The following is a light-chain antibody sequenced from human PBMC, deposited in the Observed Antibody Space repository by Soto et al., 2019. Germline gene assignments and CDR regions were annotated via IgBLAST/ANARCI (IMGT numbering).Light chain of an antibody. CDR1: QSVSSY. CDR2: DAS. CDR3: QDRSNWPLVT. J-gene: IGKJ3*01. Sequence: EIVLTQSPATLSLSPGERATLSCRASQSVSSYLAWYQQKAGQPPRLLIYDASNRATGIPARFSGSGSGTDFTLTISSLETEDFAVYYCQDRSNWPLVTFGPGTRVDV. V-gene: IGKV3-11*01.